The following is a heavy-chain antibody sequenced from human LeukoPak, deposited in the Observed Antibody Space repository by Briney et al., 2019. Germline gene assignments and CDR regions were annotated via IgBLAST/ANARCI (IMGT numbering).Heavy chain of an antibody. CDR2: LYNSGST. D-gene: IGHD6-13*01. CDR1: GGPLSRYH. J-gene: IGHJ5*02. Sequence: SDTLSLTCTVSGGPLSRYHWSWIRPPTGKALEGIGRLYNSGSTNYNPSLKSRVTMSVDTSKNQFSLKLSSVTAADTAVYYCARERIAAAGTLIGFDPWGQGTLVTVSS. CDR3: ARERIAAAGTLIGFDP. V-gene: IGHV4-4*07.